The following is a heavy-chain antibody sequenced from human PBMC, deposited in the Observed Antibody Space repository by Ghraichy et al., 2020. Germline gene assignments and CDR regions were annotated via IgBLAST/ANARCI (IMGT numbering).Heavy chain of an antibody. Sequence: SVKVSCKASGGTFSSYAISWVRQAPGQGLEWMGGIIPIFGTANYAQKFQGRVTITADKSTSTAYMELSSLRSEDTAVYYCAYDDSSGYHRNYRYNWFDPWGQGTLVTVSS. J-gene: IGHJ5*02. CDR1: GGTFSSYA. V-gene: IGHV1-69*06. CDR3: AYDDSSGYHRNYRYNWFDP. D-gene: IGHD3-22*01. CDR2: IIPIFGTA.